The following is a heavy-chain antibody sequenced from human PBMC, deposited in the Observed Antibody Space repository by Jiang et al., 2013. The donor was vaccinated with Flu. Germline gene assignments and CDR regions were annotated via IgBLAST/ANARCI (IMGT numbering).Heavy chain of an antibody. CDR3: ASPTYYCSGGSCYWEGYYDSSGYYYPAFDI. V-gene: IGHV4-38-2*01. D-gene: IGHD3-22*01. CDR2: IYHSGST. CDR1: GYSISSGYY. J-gene: IGHJ3*02. Sequence: GPGLVKPSETLSLTCAVSGYSISSGYYWGWIRQPPGKGLEWIGSIYHSGSTYYNPSLKSRVTISVDTSKNQFSLKLSSVTAADTAVYYCASPTYYCSGGSCYWEGYYDSSGYYYPAFDICGQGTMVTVSS.